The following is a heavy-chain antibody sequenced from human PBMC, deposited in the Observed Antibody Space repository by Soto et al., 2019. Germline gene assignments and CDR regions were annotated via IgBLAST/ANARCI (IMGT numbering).Heavy chain of an antibody. CDR1: GYTFTSYG. Sequence: QVPLLQSGAEVKKPGASVKVSCKVSGYTFTSYGISWVRQAPGQGLEWMGWISAYNGNTNYAQKLQGRVTMTTDTSTSTAHMELRSLTSDDTAVYYCARELIYGSGSYYLGQGTLGTVSS. V-gene: IGHV1-18*01. CDR3: ARELIYGSGSYY. CDR2: ISAYNGNT. D-gene: IGHD3-10*01. J-gene: IGHJ4*02.